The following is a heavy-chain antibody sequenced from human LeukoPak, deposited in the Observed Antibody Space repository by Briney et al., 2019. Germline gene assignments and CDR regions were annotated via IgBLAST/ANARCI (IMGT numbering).Heavy chain of an antibody. D-gene: IGHD1-26*01. CDR2: IYPGDSDT. J-gene: IGHJ6*03. CDR1: GYSFTSYW. CDR3: ARRASATSDYYYYMDV. Sequence: PGESLKVSCKGSGYSFTSYWIVWVRQMPGKGLEWMGIIYPGDSDTRYSPSFQGQVTISADESISTAYLQWSSLKASDTAMYYCARRASATSDYYYYMDVWGKGTTVTVSS. V-gene: IGHV5-51*03.